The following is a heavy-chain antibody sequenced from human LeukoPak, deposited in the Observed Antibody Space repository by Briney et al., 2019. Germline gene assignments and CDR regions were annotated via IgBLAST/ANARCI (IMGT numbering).Heavy chain of an antibody. CDR3: ARHGGSLAYFDN. J-gene: IGHJ4*02. CDR1: GGSFSGYY. V-gene: IGHV4-59*08. Sequence: KPSETLSLTRAVYGGSFSGYYWSWIRQSPGKELEWIGYVYQSGTTSYSPSLKRRVTISADMSKNHFSLKLRSVTAADTAIYYCARHGGSLAYFDNWGQGTLVTVSS. D-gene: IGHD1-26*01. CDR2: VYQSGTT.